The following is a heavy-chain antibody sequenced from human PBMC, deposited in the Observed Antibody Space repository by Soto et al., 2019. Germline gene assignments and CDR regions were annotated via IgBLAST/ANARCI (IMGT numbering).Heavy chain of an antibody. V-gene: IGHV2-5*02. J-gene: IGHJ4*02. CDR2: IYWDDDK. Sequence: QITLKESGPTLVKPTQPLTLTCTFSGFSLSTSGVGVGWIRQPPGKALVCLALIYWDDDKRYSPSLKSRLTITKDPSRNQVVLTMTSMDPVDTSPYFCARMGRYYDILTGYSWTIDYWGQGNLVTVSS. D-gene: IGHD3-9*01. CDR1: GFSLSTSGVG. CDR3: ARMGRYYDILTGYSWTIDY.